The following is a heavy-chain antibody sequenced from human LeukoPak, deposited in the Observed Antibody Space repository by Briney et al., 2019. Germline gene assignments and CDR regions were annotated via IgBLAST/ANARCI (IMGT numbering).Heavy chain of an antibody. CDR3: ARETHDSSGYYYAGGAHFDY. CDR2: ISSSSSYI. J-gene: IGHJ4*02. Sequence: GGSLRLSCAASGFTFSSYSMNWVRQAPGKGLEWVSSISSSSSYIYYADSVKGRFTISRDNAKNSLYLQMNSPRAEDTAVYYCARETHDSSGYYYAGGAHFDYWGQGTLVTVSS. V-gene: IGHV3-21*01. D-gene: IGHD3-22*01. CDR1: GFTFSSYS.